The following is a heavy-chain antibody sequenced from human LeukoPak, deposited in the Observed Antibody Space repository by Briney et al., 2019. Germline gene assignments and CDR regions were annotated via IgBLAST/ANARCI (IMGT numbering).Heavy chain of an antibody. D-gene: IGHD1-26*01. J-gene: IGHJ6*03. CDR1: GGSISSYY. CDR2: INHSGST. CDR3: ARLVGANRDYYYYYMDV. Sequence: SETLSLTCTVSGGSISSYYWSWIRQPPGKGLEWIGEINHSGSTNYNPSLKSRVTISVDTSKNQFSLKLSSVTAADTAVYYCARLVGANRDYYYYYMDVWGKGTTVTVSS. V-gene: IGHV4-34*01.